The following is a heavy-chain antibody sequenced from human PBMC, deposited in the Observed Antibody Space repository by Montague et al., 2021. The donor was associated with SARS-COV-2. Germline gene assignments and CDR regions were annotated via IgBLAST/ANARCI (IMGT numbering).Heavy chain of an antibody. CDR1: GFTFSSYE. V-gene: IGHV3-48*03. CDR2: ISSSGSII. D-gene: IGHD5-12*01. J-gene: IGHJ4*02. CDR3: ARGRGYDWN. Sequence: SLRLSCAASGFTFSSYEMNWVRQAPGKGLEWVSYISSSGSIIYYADSVKGRFTISRDNAKNSLYLQTNSLRAEDTAVYYCARGRGYDWNWGQGTLVTVSS.